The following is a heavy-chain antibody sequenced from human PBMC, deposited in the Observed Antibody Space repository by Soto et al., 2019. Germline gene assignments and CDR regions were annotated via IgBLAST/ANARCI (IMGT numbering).Heavy chain of an antibody. V-gene: IGHV3-74*01. D-gene: IGHD2-21*01. J-gene: IGHJ4*02. CDR2: IKNDGSGA. CDR1: GFIFSSYW. CDR3: AREGLGPIPFDY. Sequence: GGSLRLSCAASGFIFSSYWMHWVRQAPGKGLVWVSSIKNDGSGASYVDSMEGRFTISRDNAKNTVYLQLNSLRAEDTAIYYCAREGLGPIPFDYWGRGTLVTVSS.